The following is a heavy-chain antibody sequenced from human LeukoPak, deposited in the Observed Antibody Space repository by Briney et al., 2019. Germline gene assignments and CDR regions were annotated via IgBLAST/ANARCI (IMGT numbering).Heavy chain of an antibody. CDR3: ARGGYYDSSGYYEIDY. V-gene: IGHV3-30*02. CDR2: IRYDGSNK. D-gene: IGHD3-22*01. J-gene: IGHJ4*02. Sequence: GGSLRLSCAASGFTFSSYDMHWVRQAPGKGLEWVAFIRYDGSNKYYADSVKGRFTISRDNAKNSLYLQMNSLRAEDTAVYYCARGGYYDSSGYYEIDYWGQGTLVTVSS. CDR1: GFTFSSYD.